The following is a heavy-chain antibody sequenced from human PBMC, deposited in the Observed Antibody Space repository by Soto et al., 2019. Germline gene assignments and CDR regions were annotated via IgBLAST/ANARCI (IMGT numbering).Heavy chain of an antibody. D-gene: IGHD5-12*01. CDR3: ARGATYPFGAFDI. Sequence: GASVKVSCKASGGTFSSYAISWVRQAPGQGLEWMGWIIPNFGTANYAQKFQGRVTITADASTSTAYMELSSLRSDDTAVYYCARGATYPFGAFDIWGQGTMVTVSS. CDR1: GGTFSSYA. V-gene: IGHV1-69*13. CDR2: IIPNFGTA. J-gene: IGHJ3*02.